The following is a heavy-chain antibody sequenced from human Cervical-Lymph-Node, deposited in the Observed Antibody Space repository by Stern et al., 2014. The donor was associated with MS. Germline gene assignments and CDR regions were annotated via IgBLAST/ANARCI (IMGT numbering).Heavy chain of an antibody. V-gene: IGHV3-23*01. Sequence: EVQLLESGGGLVQPGGSLRLSCAASGLAFSTSAMAWVRQAPGQGLDWVSVISGSGSTTLTADSVKGRLTISRDNWKNMMYLQMYSLRFEDTAVYYCATFRSLGVSTPRYFDLWGRGTLVTVSS. CDR2: ISGSGSTT. CDR1: GLAFSTSA. CDR3: ATFRSLGVSTPRYFDL. D-gene: IGHD2-15*01. J-gene: IGHJ2*01.